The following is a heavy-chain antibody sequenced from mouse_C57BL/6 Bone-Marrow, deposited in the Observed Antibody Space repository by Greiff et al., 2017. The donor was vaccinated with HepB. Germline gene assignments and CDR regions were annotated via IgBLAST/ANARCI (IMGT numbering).Heavy chain of an antibody. CDR1: GFTFTDYY. J-gene: IGHJ1*03. D-gene: IGHD2-4*01. Sequence: EVQLKESGPVLVKPGPSVKLSCKASGFTFTDYYMHWVKQSPGKSLEWIGLVYPYNGGTSYNQKFKGKATLTVDTSSSTAYMERNSLTSEGSAVYYCTREGPYDYDWYFDVWGTGTTVTVSS. V-gene: IGHV1-36*01. CDR2: VYPYNGGT. CDR3: TREGPYDYDWYFDV.